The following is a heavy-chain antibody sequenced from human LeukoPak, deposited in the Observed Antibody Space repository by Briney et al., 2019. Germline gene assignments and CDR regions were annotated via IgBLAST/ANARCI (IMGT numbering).Heavy chain of an antibody. D-gene: IGHD3-10*01. Sequence: SETLSLTCTVSGGSISSSSYYWGWIRQPPGKGLEWIGSIYCSGSTYYNPSLKSRVTISVDTSKNQFSLKLSSVTAADTAVYYCARPGFGEFYFDYWGQGTLVTVSS. CDR1: GGSISSSSYY. CDR2: IYCSGST. J-gene: IGHJ4*02. V-gene: IGHV4-39*01. CDR3: ARPGFGEFYFDY.